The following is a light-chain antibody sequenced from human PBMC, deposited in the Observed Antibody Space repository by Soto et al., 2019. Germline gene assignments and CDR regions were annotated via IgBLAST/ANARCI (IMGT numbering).Light chain of an antibody. V-gene: IGKV3-15*01. CDR1: QSVSSN. J-gene: IGKJ4*01. CDR3: QQYNVSPLT. CDR2: VAS. Sequence: EIVMTQSPATLSVSPGERATLSCRASQSVSSNLAWYQQKPGQTPKLLIYVASTRATAIPARFSGSGSATEFPLTSSSLQSEYFAVYYCQQYNVSPLTFGGGTKVEFK.